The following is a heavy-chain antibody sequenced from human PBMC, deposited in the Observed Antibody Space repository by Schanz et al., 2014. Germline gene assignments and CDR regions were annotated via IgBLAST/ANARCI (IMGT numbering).Heavy chain of an antibody. J-gene: IGHJ4*02. CDR1: GGPFSGY. CDR2: INHSGST. Sequence: QVQLQQWGAGLLKPLETLSLTCAVSGGPFSGYWGWIRQPPGKGLEWIGEINHSGSTNYNPTLKSRVTISVDTSRNQFSLKLSSVTAADTAVYYCARTFRCGGGECSTWADWGQGTLVTVSS. CDR3: ARTFRCGGGECSTWAD. D-gene: IGHD2-21*01. V-gene: IGHV4-34*01.